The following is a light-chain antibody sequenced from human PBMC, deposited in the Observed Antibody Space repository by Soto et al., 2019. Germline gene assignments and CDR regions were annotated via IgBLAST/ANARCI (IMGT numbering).Light chain of an antibody. CDR2: MAS. CDR3: QQYSSHLYT. V-gene: IGKV1-5*03. CDR1: QSISTW. J-gene: IGKJ2*01. Sequence: DIQMTQSPSTLSASIGDRVTITCRASQSISTWLAWYQQKPGNAPKLLIYMASTLGSGVPSRFSGSGSGTEFTLTISSLQPADFATYYCQQYSSHLYTFGQGTNLEIK.